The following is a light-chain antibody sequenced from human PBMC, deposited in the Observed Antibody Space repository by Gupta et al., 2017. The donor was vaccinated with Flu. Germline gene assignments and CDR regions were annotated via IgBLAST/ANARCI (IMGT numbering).Light chain of an antibody. V-gene: IGKV1-27*01. Sequence: GDRVTITCRASQDISSYLAWYQQKSGKRPKLLIYAASSAQSGVPSRFSASGFGTASTLTISSLQPEDVATYYCQKYNSAPPAFGGGTKVEIK. J-gene: IGKJ4*01. CDR1: QDISSY. CDR2: AAS. CDR3: QKYNSAPPA.